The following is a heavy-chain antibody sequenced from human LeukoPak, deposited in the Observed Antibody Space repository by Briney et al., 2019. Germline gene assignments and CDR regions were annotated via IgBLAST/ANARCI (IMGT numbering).Heavy chain of an antibody. CDR1: GFTFSSYW. J-gene: IGHJ4*02. CDR3: ARNVGWYSHDS. D-gene: IGHD6-19*01. CDR2: IDTDGSAT. Sequence: PGGSLRLSCVASGFTFSSYWMLWVRQAPGKGLVGVARIDTDGSATTYADSVKGRFAISRDNAKNTLYLQMDSLIAEDTAVYYCARNVGWYSHDSWGQGTLVTVSS. V-gene: IGHV3-74*01.